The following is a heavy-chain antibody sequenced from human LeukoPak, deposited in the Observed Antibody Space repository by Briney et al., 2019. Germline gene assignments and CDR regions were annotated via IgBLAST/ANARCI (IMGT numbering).Heavy chain of an antibody. Sequence: GGSLRLSCAASGFTFSSYSMNWVRQAPGKGLEWVSSISTSSTYIYYADSVKGRFTISRDNAKNSLYLQMNSLRAEDTAVYYCARDRYSGYDWPYYYYGMDVWGQGTTVTVSS. CDR1: GFTFSSYS. CDR3: ARDRYSGYDWPYYYYGMDV. J-gene: IGHJ6*02. CDR2: ISTSSTYI. V-gene: IGHV3-21*01. D-gene: IGHD5-12*01.